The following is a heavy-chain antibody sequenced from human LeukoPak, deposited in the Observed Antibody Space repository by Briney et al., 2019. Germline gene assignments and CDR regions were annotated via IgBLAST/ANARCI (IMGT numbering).Heavy chain of an antibody. Sequence: GGSLRLSCTASGFTFGDYAMSWFRQAPGKGLEWVGFIRSKAYGGTTEYAASVKGRFTISRDDSKSIAYLQMNSLKTEDTAVYYCTRGGVAVAGYSYYFDYWGQGTLVTVSS. D-gene: IGHD6-19*01. V-gene: IGHV3-49*03. CDR1: GFTFGDYA. CDR2: IRSKAYGGTT. J-gene: IGHJ4*02. CDR3: TRGGVAVAGYSYYFDY.